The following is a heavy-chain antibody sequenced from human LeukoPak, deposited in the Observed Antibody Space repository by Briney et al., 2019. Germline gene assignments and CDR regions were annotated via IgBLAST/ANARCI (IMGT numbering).Heavy chain of an antibody. D-gene: IGHD3-3*01. CDR2: MYYSGST. V-gene: IGHV4-39*07. CDR3: ASSYYDFWSGQNWFDP. J-gene: IGHJ5*02. Sequence: PSETLSLTCTVSGGSITSSSYYWAWIRQPPGEGLEWIGSMYYSGSTYYNPSVKSRVTISVDTSKNQFSLKLSSVTAADTAVYYCASSYYDFWSGQNWFDPWGQGTLVTVSS. CDR1: GGSITSSSYY.